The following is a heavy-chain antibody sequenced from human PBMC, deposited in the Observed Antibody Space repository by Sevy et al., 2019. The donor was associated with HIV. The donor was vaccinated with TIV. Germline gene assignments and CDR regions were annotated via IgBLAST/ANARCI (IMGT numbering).Heavy chain of an antibody. CDR2: IKQDGSEK. V-gene: IGHV3-7*01. CDR3: ASDIPHYYGSGSYGMDV. D-gene: IGHD3-10*01. CDR1: GFTFSSYW. Sequence: GGSLRLSCAASGFTFSSYWMSWVRQAPGKGLEWVANIKQDGSEKYYVDSVKGRFTISRDNAKNSLYLQMNSLRAEDTAVYYCASDIPHYYGSGSYGMDVWGQGTTVTVSS. J-gene: IGHJ6*02.